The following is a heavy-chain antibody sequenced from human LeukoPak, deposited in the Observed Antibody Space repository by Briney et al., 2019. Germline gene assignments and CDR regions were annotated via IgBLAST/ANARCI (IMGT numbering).Heavy chain of an antibody. CDR1: GFTFSSYG. V-gene: IGHV3-30*18. Sequence: PGRSLRLSCAASGFTFSSYGMHWVRQAPGKRLEWVAVISYDGSNKYYADSVKGRFTISRDNSKNTLYLQMNSLRAEDTAVYYCAKAPLYSIAAAGIGWGQGTLVTVSS. D-gene: IGHD6-13*01. J-gene: IGHJ4*02. CDR3: AKAPLYSIAAAGIG. CDR2: ISYDGSNK.